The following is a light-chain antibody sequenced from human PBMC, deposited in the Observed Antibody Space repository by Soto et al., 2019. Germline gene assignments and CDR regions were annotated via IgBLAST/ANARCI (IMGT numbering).Light chain of an antibody. CDR3: QQADSFPFT. J-gene: IGKJ3*01. Sequence: DIQLTQSPSSVSASVGDRVTITCRASQDIGTWLAWYQQKPGKAPKLLIYVASNLQSGVPSWFSGAGSGTDFNLTITSLQPEDFATYHCQQADSFPFTYGPGTKVDIK. V-gene: IGKV1-12*01. CDR1: QDIGTW. CDR2: VAS.